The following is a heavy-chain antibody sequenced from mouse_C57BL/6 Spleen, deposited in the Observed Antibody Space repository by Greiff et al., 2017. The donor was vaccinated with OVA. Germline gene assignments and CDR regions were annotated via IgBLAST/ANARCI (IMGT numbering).Heavy chain of an antibody. J-gene: IGHJ2*01. CDR1: GYTFTSYW. CDR3: ARARIYYYGSSYFDY. D-gene: IGHD1-1*01. CDR2: IDPSDSYT. V-gene: IGHV1-69*01. Sequence: VQLQQPGAELVMPGASVKLSCKASGYTFTSYWMHWVKQRPGQGLEWIGEIDPSDSYTNYNQKFKGKSTLTVDKYSSTAYMQLSSLTSEDSAVYYCARARIYYYGSSYFDYWGQGTTLTVSS.